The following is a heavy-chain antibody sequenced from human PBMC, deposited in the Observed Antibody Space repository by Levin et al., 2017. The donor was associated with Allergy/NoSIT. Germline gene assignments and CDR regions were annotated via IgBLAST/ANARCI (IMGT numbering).Heavy chain of an antibody. J-gene: IGHJ3*02. D-gene: IGHD1-26*01. V-gene: IGHV3-48*01. CDR1: GFTFSSYS. Sequence: PGGSLRLSCAASGFTFSSYSMNWVRQAPGKGLEWVSYISSSSSTIYYADSVKGRFTISRDNAKNSLYLQMNSLRAEDTAVYYCARSVSGSYPDAFDIWGQGTMVTVSS. CDR3: ARSVSGSYPDAFDI. CDR2: ISSSSSTI.